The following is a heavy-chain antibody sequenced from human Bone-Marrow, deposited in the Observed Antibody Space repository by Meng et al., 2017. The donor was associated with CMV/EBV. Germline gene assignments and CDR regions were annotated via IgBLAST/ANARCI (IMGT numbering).Heavy chain of an antibody. CDR1: GFTFSSYA. CDR2: ISYDGSNK. Sequence: GGSLRLSCAASGFTFSSYAMHWVRQAPGKGLEWVAVISYDGSNKYYADSVKGRFTISRDNSKNTLYLQMNSLRAEDTAVYYCARESLLSPVALDYWGQGTLVTVSS. CDR3: ARESLLSPVALDY. J-gene: IGHJ4*02. V-gene: IGHV3-30-3*01. D-gene: IGHD4-23*01.